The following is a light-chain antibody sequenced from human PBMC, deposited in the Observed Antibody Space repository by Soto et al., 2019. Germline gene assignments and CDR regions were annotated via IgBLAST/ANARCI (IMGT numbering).Light chain of an antibody. CDR2: GAS. CDR3: QRYGSSLT. V-gene: IGKV3-20*01. Sequence: EIVLTQSPGTLSLSPGERATLSCRASQSVSSSYLAWYQQKPGQAPRLLIYGASSRATGIPDRFSGSGSGTDFTLTISRLEPEDFAVYYCQRYGSSLTFGGGPKADIK. J-gene: IGKJ4*01. CDR1: QSVSSSY.